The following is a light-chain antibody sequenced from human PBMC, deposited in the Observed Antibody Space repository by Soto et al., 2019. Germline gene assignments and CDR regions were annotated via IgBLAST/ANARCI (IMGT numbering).Light chain of an antibody. J-gene: IGLJ3*02. Sequence: QSALTQPRSVSGSPGQSVTISCTGTSSDVCGYNYVSWYQQHPGKAPKLMIYDVSKLPSGVPDRFSGSKSGNTASLTISGLQAEDEADYYCCSYAGSYTWVFGGGTKLTVL. CDR1: SSDVCGYNY. CDR2: DVS. CDR3: CSYAGSYTWV. V-gene: IGLV2-11*01.